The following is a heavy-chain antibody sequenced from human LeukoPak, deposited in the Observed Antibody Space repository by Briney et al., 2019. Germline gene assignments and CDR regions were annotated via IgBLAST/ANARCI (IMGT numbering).Heavy chain of an antibody. CDR1: GFTFSSYG. J-gene: IGHJ6*03. CDR3: ARATNYYGSGSYPYYMDV. V-gene: IGHV3-66*01. D-gene: IGHD3-10*01. Sequence: PGGTLRLSCAASGFTFSSYGMSWVRQAPGKGLEWVSVIYSGGSTYYADSVKGRFTISRDNSKNTLYLQMNSLRAEDTAVYYCARATNYYGSGSYPYYMDVWGKGTTVTISS. CDR2: IYSGGST.